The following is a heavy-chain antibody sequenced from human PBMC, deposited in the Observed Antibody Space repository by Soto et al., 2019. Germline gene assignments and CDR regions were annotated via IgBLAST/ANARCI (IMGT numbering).Heavy chain of an antibody. J-gene: IGHJ6*02. CDR3: AREGQWLLKGRDYYGMDV. V-gene: IGHV3-30-3*01. CDR1: GFTFSSYA. CDR2: ISYDGSNK. Sequence: GGSLRLSCAASGFTFSSYAMHWVRQAPGKGLEWVAVISYDGSNKYYADSVKGRFTISRDNSKNTLYLQMNSLRAEDTAVYYCAREGQWLLKGRDYYGMDVWGQGTTVTVSS. D-gene: IGHD6-19*01.